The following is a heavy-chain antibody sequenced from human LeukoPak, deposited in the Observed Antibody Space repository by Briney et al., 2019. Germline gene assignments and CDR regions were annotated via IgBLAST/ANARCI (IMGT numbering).Heavy chain of an antibody. CDR1: GYTFTSYD. CDR3: ARALPSSGYFEFDY. V-gene: IGHV1-8*01. Sequence: GSSVKVSCKASGYTFTSYDVNWVRQATGQGLEWIGWMNPNSGNTGYAQKFQGRVTMTRDTSISTAYMELSSLISEDTSVYYCARALPSSGYFEFDYWGQGTLVTVSS. J-gene: IGHJ4*02. D-gene: IGHD3-22*01. CDR2: MNPNSGNT.